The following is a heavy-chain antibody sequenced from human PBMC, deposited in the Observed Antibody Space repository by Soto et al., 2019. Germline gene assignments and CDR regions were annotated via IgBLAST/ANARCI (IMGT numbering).Heavy chain of an antibody. J-gene: IGHJ4*02. D-gene: IGHD2-15*01. CDR3: ARGRLGYCSGGSCYSHFDY. Sequence: QVQLQQWGAGLLKPSETLSLTCAVYGGSFSGYYWSWIRQPPGKGLEWIGEINHSGSTNYNPSLKSRVTISVDTSKNQFSLKLSSVTAADTAVYYCARGRLGYCSGGSCYSHFDYWGQGTLVTVSS. CDR1: GGSFSGYY. V-gene: IGHV4-34*01. CDR2: INHSGST.